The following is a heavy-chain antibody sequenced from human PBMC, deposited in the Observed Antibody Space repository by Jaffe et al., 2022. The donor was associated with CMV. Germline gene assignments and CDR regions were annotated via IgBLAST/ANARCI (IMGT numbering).Heavy chain of an antibody. CDR3: ARGGYGLVIFYLYDMDV. CDR1: GFTFSQYS. CDR2: ITSTGQK. J-gene: IGHJ6*02. D-gene: IGHD3-16*01. Sequence: EVQLVESGGGLVTPGESLRLSCAASGFTFSQYSINWVRQAPGKGLEWVSSITSTGQKYYGDSVKGRFTISRDNAKNSVYLQMSSLRDEDTAVYYCARGGYGLVIFYLYDMDVWGHGTTVTVSS. V-gene: IGHV3-21*01.